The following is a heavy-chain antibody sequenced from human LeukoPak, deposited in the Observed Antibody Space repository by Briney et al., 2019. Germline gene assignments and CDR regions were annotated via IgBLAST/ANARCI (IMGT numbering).Heavy chain of an antibody. CDR2: IIPILGVP. Sequence: SVRVSCKASGGTFSSYAISWVRQAPGQGLEWMGRIIPILGVPNYAQKFQGRVTITADKSTSTAYMELSSLRSEDTAVYYCARARVTTVTTGGGGYYYYGMDVWGQRTTVTVSS. J-gene: IGHJ6*02. V-gene: IGHV1-69*04. D-gene: IGHD4-17*01. CDR1: GGTFSSYA. CDR3: ARARVTTVTTGGGGYYYYGMDV.